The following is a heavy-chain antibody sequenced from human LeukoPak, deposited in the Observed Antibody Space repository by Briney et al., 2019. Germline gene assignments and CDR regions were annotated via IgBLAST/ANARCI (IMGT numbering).Heavy chain of an antibody. CDR1: GGSISSSSYY. CDR2: IYYSGST. CDR3: AREVYDISLGSSSRAFDI. Sequence: SETLSLTCTVSGGSISSSSYYWGWIRQPPGKGLEWIGYIYYSGSTNYNPSLKSRVTISVDTSKNQFSLKLSSVTAADTAVYYCAREVYDISLGSSSRAFDIWGQGTMVTVSS. V-gene: IGHV4-61*01. J-gene: IGHJ3*02. D-gene: IGHD1-26*01.